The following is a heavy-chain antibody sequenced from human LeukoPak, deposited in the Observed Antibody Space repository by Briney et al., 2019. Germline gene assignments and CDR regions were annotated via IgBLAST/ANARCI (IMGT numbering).Heavy chain of an antibody. CDR1: GGSIDNYY. V-gene: IGHV4-59*01. CDR3: ARDLRQWLASGNWFDP. J-gene: IGHJ5*02. CDR2: IYYSGST. D-gene: IGHD6-19*01. Sequence: SETLSLTCTVSGGSIDNYYWSWIRQPPGKGLEWIGYIYYSGSTNYNPSLKSRVTISVDTSKNQFSLKLSSVTAADTAVYYCARDLRQWLASGNWFDPWGQGTLVTVSS.